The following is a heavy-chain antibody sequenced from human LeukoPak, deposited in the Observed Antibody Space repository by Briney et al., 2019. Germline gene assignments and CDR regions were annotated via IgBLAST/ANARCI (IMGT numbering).Heavy chain of an antibody. CDR2: IYHSGST. J-gene: IGHJ4*02. Sequence: SETLSLTCTVSGGSISSGTYYWGWVRQPPGEGLEWIGFIYHSGSTYYNPSLKSRVTISVDTSKNQFSLKLSSVTAADTAVYYCASGYSSGWYGLGGTFDYWGQGTLVTVSS. CDR3: ASGYSSGWYGLGGTFDY. CDR1: GGSISSGTYY. V-gene: IGHV4-39*07. D-gene: IGHD6-19*01.